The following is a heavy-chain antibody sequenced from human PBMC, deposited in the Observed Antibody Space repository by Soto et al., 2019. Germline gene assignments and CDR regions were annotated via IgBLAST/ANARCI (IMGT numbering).Heavy chain of an antibody. D-gene: IGHD5-12*01. Sequence: GASVKVSCKASGGTFNSYAISWVRQAPGQGLEWMGGIIPVFGTANYAQKFQGRATITADESTTTAYMELSSLRSEDTAIYYCARLPGGYSGGSGFYFDYWGQGTLVTVSS. CDR2: IIPVFGTA. J-gene: IGHJ4*02. CDR3: ARLPGGYSGGSGFYFDY. CDR1: GGTFNSYA. V-gene: IGHV1-69*13.